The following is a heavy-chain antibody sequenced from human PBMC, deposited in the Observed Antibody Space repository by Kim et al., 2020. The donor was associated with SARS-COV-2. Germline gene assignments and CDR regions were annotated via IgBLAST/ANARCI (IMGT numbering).Heavy chain of an antibody. Sequence: SETLSLTCTVSGGSVSSGSYYWSWIRQPPGKGLEWIGYIYYSGSTNYNPSLKSRFTISVDTSKNQFSLKLSSVTAADTAVYYCARVPMVRLRGGYFDYWAREPWSPSPQ. CDR2: IYYSGST. V-gene: IGHV4-61*01. CDR1: GGSVSSGSYY. J-gene: IGHJ4*02. D-gene: IGHD3-10*01. CDR3: ARVPMVRLRGGYFDY.